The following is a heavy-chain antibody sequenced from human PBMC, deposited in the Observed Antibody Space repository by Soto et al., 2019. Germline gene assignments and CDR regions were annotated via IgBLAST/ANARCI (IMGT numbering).Heavy chain of an antibody. D-gene: IGHD3-10*01. CDR2: IIPIFGST. J-gene: IGHJ6*02. Sequence: ASVKVSCKASGGTFSTYAISWLRQAPGQGLEWMGGIIPIFGSTSYAQRFQGRLTLAADESTSTAYMELSSLTSDDTAVYSCARERGSGSYSKVGYFYYGLDVWDQGSTVTIAS. CDR3: ARERGSGSYSKVGYFYYGLDV. V-gene: IGHV1-69*13. CDR1: GGTFSTYA.